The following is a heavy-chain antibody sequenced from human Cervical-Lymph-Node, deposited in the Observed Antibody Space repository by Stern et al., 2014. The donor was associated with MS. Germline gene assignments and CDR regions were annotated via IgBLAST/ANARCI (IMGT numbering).Heavy chain of an antibody. J-gene: IGHJ3*02. Sequence: EVQLVESGGGLVQPGGSLRLSCAASGFTFGNYAMSWVRQAPGTGLEWVSAVSVSGGSTYYADSVKGRFTISRDNSQNTLYLQMNSLRAEDTAIYYCTKRGYTSGGLLAAFDIWAQGTMVTVSS. V-gene: IGHV3-23*04. D-gene: IGHD6-19*01. CDR2: VSVSGGST. CDR3: TKRGYTSGGLLAAFDI. CDR1: GFTFGNYA.